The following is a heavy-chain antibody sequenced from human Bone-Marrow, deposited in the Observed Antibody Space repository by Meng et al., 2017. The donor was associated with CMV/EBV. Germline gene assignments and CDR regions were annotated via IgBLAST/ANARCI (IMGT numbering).Heavy chain of an antibody. J-gene: IGHJ4*02. CDR3: TRPYYDSSGYFDY. D-gene: IGHD3-22*01. CDR2: IRSKANSYAT. Sequence: GGSLRLSCAVSGFTFSGSAMHWVRQASGKGLEWVGRIRSKANSYATAYAASVKGRFTISRDDSKNTAYLQMNSLKTEDTAVYYCTRPYYDSSGYFDYWGQGTLVTVSS. V-gene: IGHV3-73*01. CDR1: GFTFSGSA.